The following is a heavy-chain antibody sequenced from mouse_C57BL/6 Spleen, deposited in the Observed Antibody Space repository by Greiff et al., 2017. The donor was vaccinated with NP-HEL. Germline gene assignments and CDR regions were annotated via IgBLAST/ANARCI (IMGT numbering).Heavy chain of an antibody. V-gene: IGHV1-42*01. Sequence: VHVKQSGPELVKPGASVKISCKASGYSFTGYYMNWVKQSPEKSLEWIGEINPSTGGTTYNQKFKAKATLTVDKSSSTAYMQLKSLTSEDSAVYYCARSYYSNYEVYFDYWGQGTTLTVSS. CDR3: ARSYYSNYEVYFDY. CDR1: GYSFTGYY. D-gene: IGHD2-5*01. J-gene: IGHJ2*01. CDR2: INPSTGGT.